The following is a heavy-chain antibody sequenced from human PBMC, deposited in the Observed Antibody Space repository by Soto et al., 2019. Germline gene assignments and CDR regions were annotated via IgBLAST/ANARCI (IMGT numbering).Heavy chain of an antibody. D-gene: IGHD5-18*01. V-gene: IGHV1-58*01. Sequence: ASVKVSCKASGFTFTSSAVQWVRQARGQRLEWIGWIVVGSGNTNYAQKFQERVTITRDMSTSTAYMELSSLRSEDTAVYYCAAASYDPKQLWLATEIDYWGQGTLVTVSS. J-gene: IGHJ4*02. CDR1: GFTFTSSA. CDR2: IVVGSGNT. CDR3: AAASYDPKQLWLATEIDY.